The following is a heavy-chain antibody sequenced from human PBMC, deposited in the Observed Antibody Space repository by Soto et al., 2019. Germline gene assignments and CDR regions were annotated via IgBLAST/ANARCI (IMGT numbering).Heavy chain of an antibody. D-gene: IGHD3-22*01. V-gene: IGHV3-33*01. CDR1: GFTFSSYG. CDR2: IWYDGSNK. J-gene: IGHJ5*02. CDR3: ARDALHYYDSSGYYSQTWFDP. Sequence: QVQLVESGGGVVQPGRSLRLSCAASGFTFSSYGMHWVRQAPGKGLEWVAVIWYDGSNKYYADSVEGRFTISRDNSRNTLYLQMNSLRAEDTAVYYCARDALHYYDSSGYYSQTWFDPWGQGTLVTVSS.